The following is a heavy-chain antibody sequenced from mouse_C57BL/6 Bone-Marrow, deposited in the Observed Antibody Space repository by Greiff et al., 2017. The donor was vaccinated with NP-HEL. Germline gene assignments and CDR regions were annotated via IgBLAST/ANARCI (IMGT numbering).Heavy chain of an antibody. V-gene: IGHV5-6*02. CDR1: GFTFSSYG. Sequence: DVMLVESGGDLVKPGGSLKLSCAASGFTFSSYGMSWVRQTPDKRLEWVATISSGGSYTYYPDSVKGRFTISRDNAKNTLYLQMSSLKSEDTAMYYCARRGVVVQPYWYFDVWGTGTTVTVSS. D-gene: IGHD1-1*01. J-gene: IGHJ1*03. CDR2: ISSGGSYT. CDR3: ARRGVVVQPYWYFDV.